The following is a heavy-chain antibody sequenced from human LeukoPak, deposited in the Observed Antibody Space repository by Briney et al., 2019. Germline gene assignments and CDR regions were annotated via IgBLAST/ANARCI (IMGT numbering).Heavy chain of an antibody. Sequence: PSETLSLTCTVSGGSISNYYWSWIRQPPGKGLEWIGYIYYSGNTNYNPSLKSRVTISVDTSKNQFSLKLSSVTAADTAVYYCARGAGWWDYWGQGTLVTVSS. J-gene: IGHJ4*02. CDR2: IYYSGNT. CDR1: GGSISNYY. D-gene: IGHD6-19*01. V-gene: IGHV4-59*01. CDR3: ARGAGWWDY.